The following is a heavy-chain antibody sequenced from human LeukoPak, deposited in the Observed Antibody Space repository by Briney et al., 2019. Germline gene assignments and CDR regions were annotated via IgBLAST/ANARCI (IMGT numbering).Heavy chain of an antibody. CDR1: GFTFTSSA. CDR3: AAGYYGSGTYGMDV. Sequence: SVKVSFKAPGFTFTSSAMQWVRQARGQRLEWIGWIVVGSGNTNYAQKFQERVTITRDMSTSTAYMELSSLRSEDTAVYYCAAGYYGSGTYGMDVWGQGTTVTVSS. CDR2: IVVGSGNT. D-gene: IGHD3-10*01. J-gene: IGHJ6*02. V-gene: IGHV1-58*02.